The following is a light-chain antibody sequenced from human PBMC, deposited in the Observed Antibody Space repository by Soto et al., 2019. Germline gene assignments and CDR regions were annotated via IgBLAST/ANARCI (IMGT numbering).Light chain of an antibody. CDR1: ESTSGY. CDR3: QQRSNI. V-gene: IGKV3-11*01. Sequence: EIVLTQSPSTLSFSPLDTSTLSCRASESTSGYLAWYQQKPGQAPRLLIYDASNRATGIPARFSGSGSGTDFTLTISSLEPEDFAVYYCQQRSNIFGPGTKVDIK. CDR2: DAS. J-gene: IGKJ3*01.